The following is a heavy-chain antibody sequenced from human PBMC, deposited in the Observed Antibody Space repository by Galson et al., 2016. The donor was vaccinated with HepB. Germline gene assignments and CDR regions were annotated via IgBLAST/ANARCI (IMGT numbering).Heavy chain of an antibody. CDR2: ISGSGDSA. CDR1: GFTFSSYA. V-gene: IGHV3-23*01. D-gene: IGHD3-3*01. CDR3: AKDQTTYDPGWHFDI. J-gene: IGHJ2*01. Sequence: SLRLSCAASGFTFSSYAMHWVRQAPGKGLEWVSGISGSGDSAYYGDSVKGRFSISRDNSKNTLYLQMNSLRADDTAVYFCAKDQTTYDPGWHFDIWGRGTLVTVSS.